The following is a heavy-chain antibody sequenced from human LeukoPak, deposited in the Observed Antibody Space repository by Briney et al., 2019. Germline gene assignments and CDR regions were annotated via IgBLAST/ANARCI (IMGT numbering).Heavy chain of an antibody. CDR2: IYYSGST. V-gene: IGHV4-59*08. CDR3: ARSGDHGLFSSGYFFDY. J-gene: IGHJ4*02. Sequence: SETLSLTCTVSGGSISSYYWSWIRQPPGKGLEWIGYIYYSGSTNYNPSLKSRVTISVDTSKNQFSLKLSSVTAADTAVYYCARSGDHGLFSSGYFFDYWGQGTLVTVSS. CDR1: GGSISSYY. D-gene: IGHD3-22*01.